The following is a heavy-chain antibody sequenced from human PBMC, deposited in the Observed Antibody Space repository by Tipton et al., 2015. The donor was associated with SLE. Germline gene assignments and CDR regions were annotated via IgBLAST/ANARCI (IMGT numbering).Heavy chain of an antibody. CDR2: IHYNRDT. CDR3: ARGSVVADDF. J-gene: IGHJ4*02. D-gene: IGHD2-15*01. V-gene: IGHV4-59*02. Sequence: TLSLTCTVFGASVSSHYLNWIRQTPGKGLEWIGYIHYNRDTNYHPPLKSRVTISVDPSKNQPSLKLTSVTAADTAVSYCARGSVVADDFWGPGTLVIVSS. CDR1: GASVSSHY.